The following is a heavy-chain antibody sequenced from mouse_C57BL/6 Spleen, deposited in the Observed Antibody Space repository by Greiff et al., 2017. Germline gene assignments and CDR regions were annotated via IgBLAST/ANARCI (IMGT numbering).Heavy chain of an antibody. CDR3: ARGKQLRLRYAMDY. Sequence: VQLQQPGAELVRPGTSVKLSCKASGYTFTSYWMHWVKQRPGPGLEWIGVIDPSDSYTNYNQKFKGKATLTVDTSSSTAYMQLSSLTSEDSAVYYCARGKQLRLRYAMDYWGQGTSVTVSS. J-gene: IGHJ4*01. CDR2: IDPSDSYT. V-gene: IGHV1-59*01. D-gene: IGHD3-2*02. CDR1: GYTFTSYW.